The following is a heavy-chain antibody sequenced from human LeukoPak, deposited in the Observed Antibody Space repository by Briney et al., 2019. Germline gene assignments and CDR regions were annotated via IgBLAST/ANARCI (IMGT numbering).Heavy chain of an antibody. CDR1: GFTFSTYG. J-gene: IGHJ3*02. CDR2: IRYDGSNK. D-gene: IGHD2-8*01. CDR3: AKDRLVLMVYAIPRHDAFDI. Sequence: GGSLRLSCAASGFTFSTYGMHWVRQAPGKGLEWVAFIRYDGSNKDYADSVKGRFTISRDNSKNTLYLQMNSLRAEDTAVYYCAKDRLVLMVYAIPRHDAFDIWGQGTMVTVSS. V-gene: IGHV3-30*02.